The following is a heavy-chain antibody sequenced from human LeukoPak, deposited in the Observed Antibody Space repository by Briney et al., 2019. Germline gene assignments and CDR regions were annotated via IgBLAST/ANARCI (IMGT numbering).Heavy chain of an antibody. J-gene: IGHJ6*02. CDR2: IYYSGST. V-gene: IGHV4-31*03. D-gene: IGHD1-26*01. CDR1: GGSISSGGYY. CDR3: ARAEWGLGGYYHYGMDV. Sequence: PSETLSLTCTVSGGSISSGGYYWSWIRQHPGMGLEWIGYIYYSGSTYYNPSLKSRVTISVDTSKNQFSLKLSSVTAADTAVYYCARAEWGLGGYYHYGMDVWGQGTTVTVSS.